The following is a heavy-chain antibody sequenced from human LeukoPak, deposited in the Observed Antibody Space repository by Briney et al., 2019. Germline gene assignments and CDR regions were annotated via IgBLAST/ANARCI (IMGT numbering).Heavy chain of an antibody. V-gene: IGHV3-21*01. D-gene: IGHD3-10*01. CDR3: ARDFFGTGSDRGYFDY. CDR2: ISSSSSYI. J-gene: IGHJ4*02. CDR1: GFTFSSYS. Sequence: KPGGSLRLSCVASGFTFSSYSMNWVRQAPGKGLEWVSSISSSSSYIYYADSVKGRFTISRDNAKNSLYLQMNSLRAEDTAVYYCARDFFGTGSDRGYFDYWGQGTLVTVSS.